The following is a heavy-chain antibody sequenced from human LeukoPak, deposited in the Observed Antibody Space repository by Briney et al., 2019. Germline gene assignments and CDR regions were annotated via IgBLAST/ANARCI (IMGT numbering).Heavy chain of an antibody. CDR2: IQYDGSNE. CDR1: GFTFSSYG. J-gene: IGHJ6*03. Sequence: GGSLRLSCAASGFTFSSYGMHWVRQAPGKGLEGVAYIQYDGSNEQYADSVRGRFSISRDSSKNILYLQMNSLRAEDTAVYYCAKDRCSNGIGCYYYYMDVWGKGTTVTISS. CDR3: AKDRCSNGIGCYYYYMDV. D-gene: IGHD2-8*01. V-gene: IGHV3-30*02.